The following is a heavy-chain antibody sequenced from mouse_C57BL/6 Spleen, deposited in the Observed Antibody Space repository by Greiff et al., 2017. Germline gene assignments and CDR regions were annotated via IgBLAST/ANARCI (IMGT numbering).Heavy chain of an antibody. D-gene: IGHD3-1*01. CDR3: ARAGGYYAMDY. V-gene: IGHV1-61*01. CDR1: GYTFTSYW. CDR2: IYPSDSET. Sequence: QVQLQQPGAELVRPGSSVKLSCKASGYTFTSYWMDWVQQRPGQGLEWVGNIYPSDSETPYNQKFKDKATLTVDKSSSTAYMQLSSLTSEDSAVYYCARAGGYYAMDYWGQGTSVTVSS. J-gene: IGHJ4*01.